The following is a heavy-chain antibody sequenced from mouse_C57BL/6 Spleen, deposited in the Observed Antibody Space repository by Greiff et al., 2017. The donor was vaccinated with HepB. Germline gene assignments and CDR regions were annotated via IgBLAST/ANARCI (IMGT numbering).Heavy chain of an antibody. CDR2: IYPGDGDT. J-gene: IGHJ4*01. CDR1: GYAFSSSW. D-gene: IGHD4-1*01. Sequence: QVQLQQSGPELVKPGASVKISCKASGYAFSSSWMNWVKQRPGKGLEWIGRIYPGDGDTNYNGKFKGKATLTADKSSSTAYMQLSSLTSEDSAVYFCARSNWDGGPYYAMDYWGQGTSVTVSS. V-gene: IGHV1-82*01. CDR3: ARSNWDGGPYYAMDY.